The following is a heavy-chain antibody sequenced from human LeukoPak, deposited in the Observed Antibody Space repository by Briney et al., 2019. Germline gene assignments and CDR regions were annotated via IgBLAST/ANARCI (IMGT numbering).Heavy chain of an antibody. J-gene: IGHJ6*04. CDR1: GITFSRSA. Sequence: ASVKVSCKASGITFSRSAVQWVRQARGQRLEWIRQIVVGSGNTNYAQRFQERVTITRDMSSSTAYMELSSLRSEDTAVYYCAAGGPADYRSINDYGMDFWGKGTTVTVSS. CDR2: IVVGSGNT. V-gene: IGHV1-58*01. CDR3: AAGGPADYRSINDYGMDF. D-gene: IGHD4-11*01.